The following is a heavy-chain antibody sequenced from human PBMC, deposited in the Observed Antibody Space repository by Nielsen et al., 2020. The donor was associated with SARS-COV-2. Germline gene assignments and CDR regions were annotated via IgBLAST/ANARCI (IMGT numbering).Heavy chain of an antibody. CDR1: GFTFDDSG. CDR2: INWSGANT. J-gene: IGHJ4*02. CDR3: ARDRTSHYFGSGQ. D-gene: IGHD3-10*01. Sequence: GGSLRLSCAASGFTFDDSGMSWVRQAPGKGLEWVSGINWSGANTGYADSVKGRFTISRDNAKNFLYLQMNSLRAEDTALYYCARDRTSHYFGSGQWGQGTLVTVSS. V-gene: IGHV3-20*04.